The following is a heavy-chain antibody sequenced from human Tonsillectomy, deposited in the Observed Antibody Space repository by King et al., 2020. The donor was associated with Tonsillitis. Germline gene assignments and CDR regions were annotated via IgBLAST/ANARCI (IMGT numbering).Heavy chain of an antibody. D-gene: IGHD1-26*01. J-gene: IGHJ4*02. CDR2: ISGSGDST. V-gene: IGHV3-23*04. CDR3: AGDFRSLGPVPPTFAY. Sequence: VQLVESGGGLVQPGGSLRLSCAASGFIFSSYAMSWVRQAPGKGLEWVSAISGSGDSTYYADSVQGRFTISRDNSKNTLYLQMNRLRAQDTAVYYCAGDFRSLGPVPPTFAYWGQGTLVTVSS. CDR1: GFIFSSYA.